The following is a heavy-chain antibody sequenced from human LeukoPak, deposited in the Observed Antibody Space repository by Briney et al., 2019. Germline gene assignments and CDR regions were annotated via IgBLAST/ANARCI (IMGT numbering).Heavy chain of an antibody. Sequence: GGSLRLSCAASGFTFSGFAMHWVRQAAGKGLEGVGRIRSKGNSYATAYGASGKGRFTIARDDSKNTAYLQMNSLKTEDTAVYYCTRFAKGEASSSWSPDFDYWGQGTLVTVSS. CDR2: IRSKGNSYAT. CDR1: GFTFSGFA. J-gene: IGHJ4*02. D-gene: IGHD6-13*01. CDR3: TRFAKGEASSSWSPDFDY. V-gene: IGHV3-73*01.